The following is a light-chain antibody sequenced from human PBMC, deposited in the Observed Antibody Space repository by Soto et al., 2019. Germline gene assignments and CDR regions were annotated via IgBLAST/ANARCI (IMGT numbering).Light chain of an antibody. Sequence: QSVLTQPASVSGSPGQSITISCTGTGSDAGGYNYVSWYQQHPSKAPKLMIYEVSNRPSGVSNRFSGSKSGNTASLTISGLQAEDEAAYYCSSYTSSTTLGVLFGGGTKLTVL. CDR3: SSYTSSTTLGVL. CDR1: GSDAGGYNY. J-gene: IGLJ2*01. CDR2: EVS. V-gene: IGLV2-14*01.